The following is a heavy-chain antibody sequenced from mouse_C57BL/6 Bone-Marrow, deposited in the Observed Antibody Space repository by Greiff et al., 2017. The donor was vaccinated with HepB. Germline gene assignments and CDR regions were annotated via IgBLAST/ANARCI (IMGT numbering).Heavy chain of an antibody. V-gene: IGHV5-4*01. CDR3: ANYYGSSLFDY. D-gene: IGHD1-1*01. J-gene: IGHJ2*01. CDR1: GFTFSSYA. CDR2: ISDGGSYT. Sequence: EVQGVESGGGLVKPGGSLKLSCAASGFTFSSYAMSWVRQTPEKRLEWIATISDGGSYTYYPDNVKGRFTISRDNAKNNLYLQMSHLKSEDTAMYYCANYYGSSLFDYWGQGTTLTVSS.